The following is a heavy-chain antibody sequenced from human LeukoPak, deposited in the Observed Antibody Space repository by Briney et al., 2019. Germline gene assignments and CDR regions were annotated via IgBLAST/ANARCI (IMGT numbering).Heavy chain of an antibody. V-gene: IGHV3-23*01. CDR1: GFSFSSYA. D-gene: IGHD2-21*01. CDR3: AKDSLRAIGFGSDNWCAP. Sequence: QTGGSLRLSCAASGFSFSSYAMSWVRQASGKGLEWVSAISASGANTYYADSVKGHFTIARDNSKNTVYLQMNSLRAEDTAVYYCAKDSLRAIGFGSDNWCAPWGQGPLVTVPS. CDR2: ISASGANT. J-gene: IGHJ5*02.